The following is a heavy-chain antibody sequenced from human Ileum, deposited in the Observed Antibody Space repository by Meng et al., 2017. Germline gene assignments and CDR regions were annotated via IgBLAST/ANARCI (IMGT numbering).Heavy chain of an antibody. J-gene: IGHJ4*02. CDR2: LSASGRTP. CDR1: EFTFNNFA. Sequence: EVTLLVSGGGRVQPGGSLTLSCVGSEFTFNNFAMTWVRQTPGKGLEWVASLSASGRTPEYADSVKGRFTVSRDNSKNALFLHMTNLRVADTALYSCAKGISVIPTAFDHWGQGTLVTVSS. V-gene: IGHV3-23*01. CDR3: AKGISVIPTAFDH. D-gene: IGHD2/OR15-2a*01.